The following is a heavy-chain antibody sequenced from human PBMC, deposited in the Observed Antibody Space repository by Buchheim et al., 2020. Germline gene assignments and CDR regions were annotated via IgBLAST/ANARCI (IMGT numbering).Heavy chain of an antibody. CDR1: GGSFSGYY. CDR3: ARGDIAARLQF. D-gene: IGHD6-6*01. V-gene: IGHV4-34*01. Sequence: QVQLQQWGAGLLKPSETLSLTCAVYGGSFSGYYWSWIRQPPGKGLEWIGEIKHSGSTSYNPSLKSRVTISGDTSQNQFSLNLSSVTAADTAVYYCARGDIAARLQFWGQGTL. J-gene: IGHJ4*02. CDR2: IKHSGST.